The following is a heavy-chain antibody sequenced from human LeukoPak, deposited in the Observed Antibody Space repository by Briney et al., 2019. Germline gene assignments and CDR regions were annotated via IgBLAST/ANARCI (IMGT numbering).Heavy chain of an antibody. D-gene: IGHD5-18*01. CDR1: GGSIDITNY. Sequence: SETLSLTCGVSGGSIDITNYWSWVRQAPGKGLEWIGEIAHDGTTNYNPSLRSRVAMSFDRANNQFSLSLTSVTAADTAVYYCARRGSGYSPWDWGQGTLVTVS. CDR3: ARRGSGYSPWD. CDR2: IAHDGTT. J-gene: IGHJ4*02. V-gene: IGHV4-4*02.